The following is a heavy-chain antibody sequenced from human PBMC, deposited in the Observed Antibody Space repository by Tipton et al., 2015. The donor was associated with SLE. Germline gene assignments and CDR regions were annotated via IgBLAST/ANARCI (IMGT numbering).Heavy chain of an antibody. D-gene: IGHD6-6*01. CDR2: MYYSGST. CDR3: ARMRGSYYHDY. CDR1: GGSISSHY. V-gene: IGHV4-59*08. J-gene: IGHJ4*02. Sequence: TLSLSCNVSGGSISSHYWSWIRQPPGKGLEWIGFMYYSGSTNYNPSLKSRVTMSVDTSKNQFSLKLSSVTAADTAVYYCARMRGSYYHDYWGQGTLVTVSS.